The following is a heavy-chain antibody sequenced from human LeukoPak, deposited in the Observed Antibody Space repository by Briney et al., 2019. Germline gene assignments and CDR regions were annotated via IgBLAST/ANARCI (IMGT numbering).Heavy chain of an antibody. J-gene: IGHJ6*03. D-gene: IGHD6-13*01. CDR2: INPNSGGT. Sequence: GASVKVSCKASGYTFTGYYMHWVRQAPGQGLEWMGWINPNSGGTNYAQNFQGRVTMTRDTSISTAYMELSRLRSDDTAVYYCARGYSSNYYRSGYYYIEVWAKGPRSPSP. CDR1: GYTFTGYY. V-gene: IGHV1-2*02. CDR3: ARGYSSNYYRSGYYYIEV.